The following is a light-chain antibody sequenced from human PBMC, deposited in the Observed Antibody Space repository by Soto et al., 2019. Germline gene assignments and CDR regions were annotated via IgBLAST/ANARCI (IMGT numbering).Light chain of an antibody. Sequence: EIVLTQSPGTLSLSPGERATLSCRASQSVSSSYLAWYQQKPGQAPRLLIYGASRRATGIPDRFSGSGSGTDFTLTISRLEPEDFAVYYCQQFRSSFYTFGQGTKVEI. CDR2: GAS. J-gene: IGKJ2*01. CDR1: QSVSSSY. CDR3: QQFRSSFYT. V-gene: IGKV3-20*01.